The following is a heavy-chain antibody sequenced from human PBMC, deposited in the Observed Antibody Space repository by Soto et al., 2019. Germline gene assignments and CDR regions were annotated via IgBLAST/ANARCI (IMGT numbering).Heavy chain of an antibody. V-gene: IGHV1-18*04. D-gene: IGHD5-12*01. CDR2: ISAYNGNT. Sequence: ASVKGSCKASGYTFTSYGISWVRQAPGQGLEWMGWISAYNGNTNYAQKLQGRVTMTTDTSTSTAYMELRSLRSDDTAVYYCARDLVPQTKYSGYDFWGQGTLVTVSS. CDR1: GYTFTSYG. J-gene: IGHJ4*02. CDR3: ARDLVPQTKYSGYDF.